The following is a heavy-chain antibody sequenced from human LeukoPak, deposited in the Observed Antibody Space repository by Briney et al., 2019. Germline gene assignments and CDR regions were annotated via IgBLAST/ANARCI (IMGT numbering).Heavy chain of an antibody. V-gene: IGHV5-51*01. CDR2: IYPGDSDT. Sequence: GESLKISCKGSGYSFTSYWIGWVRQMPGKGLEWMGIIYPGDSDTRYSPSFQGQVTISADKSISTAYLQWSSLKASDTAMYYCARPTEDDHPLSSGYYYTDWGQGTLVTVSS. CDR1: GYSFTSYW. CDR3: ARPTEDDHPLSSGYYYTD. J-gene: IGHJ1*01. D-gene: IGHD3-22*01.